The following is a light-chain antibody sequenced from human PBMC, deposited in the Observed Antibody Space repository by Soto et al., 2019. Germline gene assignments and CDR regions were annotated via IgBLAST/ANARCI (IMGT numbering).Light chain of an antibody. CDR1: RSFTTF. CDR2: DAS. J-gene: IGKJ4*01. CDR3: HQRTNWPLT. Sequence: EIVLRQSPATLLLSPGVRATFSCRASRSFTTFLAWYPLKPCQAPRLLIYDASKRATGVPTRLSGSGPGTDFTLTISSLEPEDFGVYHCHQRTNWPLTFGGGTKVERK. V-gene: IGKV3-11*01.